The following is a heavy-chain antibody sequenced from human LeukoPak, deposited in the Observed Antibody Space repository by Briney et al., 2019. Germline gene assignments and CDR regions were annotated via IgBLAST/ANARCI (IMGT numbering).Heavy chain of an antibody. Sequence: SETLSLTCTVSGGSIRSYYWSWVWEPAGKGLEWIGRIYFSGSTNYSPSLKSRVTLSIDTSNSQFLLNLHSVTAADTAVYYCARSSSSSSYTAFDIWGQGTMVTVSS. D-gene: IGHD6-13*01. CDR2: IYFSGST. J-gene: IGHJ3*02. V-gene: IGHV4-4*07. CDR1: GGSIRSYY. CDR3: ARSSSSSSYTAFDI.